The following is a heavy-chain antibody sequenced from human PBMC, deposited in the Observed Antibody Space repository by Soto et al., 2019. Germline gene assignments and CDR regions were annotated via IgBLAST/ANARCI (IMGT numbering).Heavy chain of an antibody. J-gene: IGHJ5*02. V-gene: IGHV3-48*01. D-gene: IGHD6-13*01. CDR3: ARHPERIAEIGWFDP. CDR1: GFTFSSYS. Sequence: EVQLVESGGGLXXXXGSLRLSCAASGFTFSSYSMNWVRQAPGKGLEWVSYISSSSSTIYYADSVKGRFTISKDNAKNSLYLQMNSLRAEDTAVYYCARHPERIAEIGWFDPWGQGTLVTVSS. CDR2: ISSSSSTI.